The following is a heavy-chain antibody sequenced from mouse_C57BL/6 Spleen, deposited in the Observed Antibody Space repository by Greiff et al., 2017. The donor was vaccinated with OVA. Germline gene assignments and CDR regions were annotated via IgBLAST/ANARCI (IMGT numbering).Heavy chain of an antibody. CDR2: ISSGGSYT. CDR3: ARQGTGFGY. V-gene: IGHV5-6*02. Sequence: EVMLVESGGDLVKPGGSLKLSCAASGFTFSSYGMSWVRQTPDKRLEWVATISSGGSYTYYPHSVKGRCTISRDNAKNTLYLQMSSLKSEDTAMYYCARQGTGFGYWGQGTTLTVSS. D-gene: IGHD4-1*01. CDR1: GFTFSSYG. J-gene: IGHJ2*01.